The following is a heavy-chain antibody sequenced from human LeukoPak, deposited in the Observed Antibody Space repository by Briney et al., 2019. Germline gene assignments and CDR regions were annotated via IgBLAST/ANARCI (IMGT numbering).Heavy chain of an antibody. CDR2: IYYGGST. CDR1: GGSINSSSYY. D-gene: IGHD3-10*01. V-gene: IGHV4-39*07. J-gene: IGHJ3*02. CDR3: ARAYGSGSLDAFDI. Sequence: SETLSLTCAVSGGSINSSSYYWGWLRQPPGKGLEWNGSIYYGGSTYYNPSLKSRVTISVDMSKNQFSLKLSSVTAADTAVYYCARAYGSGSLDAFDIWGQGTMVTVSS.